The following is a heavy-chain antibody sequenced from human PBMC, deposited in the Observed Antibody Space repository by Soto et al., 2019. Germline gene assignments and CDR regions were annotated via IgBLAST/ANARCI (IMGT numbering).Heavy chain of an antibody. Sequence: SETLSLTCTVSGGSISSYYWSWIRQPAGKGLEWIGRIYTSGSTNYNPSLKSRVTMSVDTSKNQFSLKLSSVNAADTAVYYCARDLSYDSSGYPFDYWGQGTLVTVS. CDR3: ARDLSYDSSGYPFDY. CDR1: GGSISSYY. D-gene: IGHD3-22*01. V-gene: IGHV4-4*07. CDR2: IYTSGST. J-gene: IGHJ4*02.